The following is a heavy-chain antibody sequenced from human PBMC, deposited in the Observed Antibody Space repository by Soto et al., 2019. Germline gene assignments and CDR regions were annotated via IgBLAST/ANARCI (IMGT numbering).Heavy chain of an antibody. J-gene: IGHJ4*02. CDR3: AGIAAAGTSFDY. CDR1: GYTFTSYY. D-gene: IGHD6-13*01. Sequence: ASVRVSCKASGYTFTSYYMHWVRQAPGQGLEWMGIINPSGGSTSYAQKFQGRVTMTRDTSTSTVYMELSSLRSEDTAVYYCAGIAAAGTSFDYWGQGTLVTVS. V-gene: IGHV1-46*01. CDR2: INPSGGST.